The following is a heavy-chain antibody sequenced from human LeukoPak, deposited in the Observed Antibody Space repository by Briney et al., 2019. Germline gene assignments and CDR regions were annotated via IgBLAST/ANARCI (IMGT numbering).Heavy chain of an antibody. V-gene: IGHV1-69*06. D-gene: IGHD6-13*01. J-gene: IGHJ6*03. CDR3: AGAWVSFYYYYYYMDV. CDR2: IIPIFGTA. Sequence: ASVKVSCKASGGTFSSYAISWVRQAPGQGLEWMGGIIPIFGTANYAQKFQGRVTITADKSTSTAYMELSSLRSEDTAVYYCAGAWVSFYYYYYYMDVWGKGTTVTVSS. CDR1: GGTFSSYA.